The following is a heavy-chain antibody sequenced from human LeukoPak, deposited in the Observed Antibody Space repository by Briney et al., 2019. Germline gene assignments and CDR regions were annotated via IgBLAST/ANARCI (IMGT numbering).Heavy chain of an antibody. V-gene: IGHV4-59*01. D-gene: IGHD4-17*01. CDR2: IYYSGST. CDR1: GGSIGSYY. Sequence: SETLSLTCTVSGGSIGSYYWSWIRQPPGKGLEWIGYIYYSGSTNYNPSLKSRVTISVDTSKNQFSLKLSSVTAADTAVYYCARDTYGDYAYDYWGQGTLVTVSS. CDR3: ARDTYGDYAYDY. J-gene: IGHJ4*02.